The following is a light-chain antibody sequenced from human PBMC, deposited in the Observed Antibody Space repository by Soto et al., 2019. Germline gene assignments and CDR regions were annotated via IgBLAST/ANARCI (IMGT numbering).Light chain of an antibody. CDR3: QSYDSSLSGSEV. J-gene: IGLJ1*01. CDR2: EVS. Sequence: QSALTQPASVSGSPGQSITISCTGTSSDVGGHNYVSWYQQHPGKAPKLMIYEVSNRPSGVSNRFSGSKSGNTASLTISGLQAEDEADYYCQSYDSSLSGSEVFGTGTKLTVL. CDR1: SSDVGGHNY. V-gene: IGLV2-14*01.